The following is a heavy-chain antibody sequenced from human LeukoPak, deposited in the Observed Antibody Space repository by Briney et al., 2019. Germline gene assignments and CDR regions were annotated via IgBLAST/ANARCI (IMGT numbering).Heavy chain of an antibody. Sequence: GGSLRLSCAASGFTFSSYAMSWVRQAPGKGLEWVSVIYSGGYTYYADSVKGRFTISRDNSKNTLYLQMNSLRADDTAVYYCAKGYLRLTFDAFHIWGQGTMVTVSS. J-gene: IGHJ3*02. D-gene: IGHD3-3*01. CDR1: GFTFSSYA. CDR2: IYSGGYT. CDR3: AKGYLRLTFDAFHI. V-gene: IGHV3-23*03.